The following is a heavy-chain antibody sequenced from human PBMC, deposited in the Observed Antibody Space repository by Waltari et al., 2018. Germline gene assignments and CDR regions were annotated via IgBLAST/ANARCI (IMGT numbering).Heavy chain of an antibody. D-gene: IGHD3-10*02. V-gene: IGHV3-30-3*01. CDR2: ISYDGSNK. CDR1: GFTFSSYA. CDR3: ARAHSHRMLYFDN. Sequence: QVQLVESGGGVVQPGRSLRLSCADSGFTFSSYAMHWVRQAPGKGLEWLAVISYDGSNKDYADSGKGRFTISRDNSKNTLYLQMNSLRAEDTAVYYCARAHSHRMLYFDNWGQGTLVTVSS. J-gene: IGHJ4*02.